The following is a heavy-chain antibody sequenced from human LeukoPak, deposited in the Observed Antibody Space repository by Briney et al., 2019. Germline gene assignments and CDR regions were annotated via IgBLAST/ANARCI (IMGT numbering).Heavy chain of an antibody. CDR1: GGSISTSNYY. CDR3: ARVNWSGYDFRGAFDI. J-gene: IGHJ3*02. Sequence: SETLSLTCTVSGGSISTSNYYWGWIRQPPGKGLEWIGNIFYSGSTYYSPSLKSRVTISVDTSKNQFSLKLSSVTAADTAVYYCARVNWSGYDFRGAFDIWGQGTMVTVSS. D-gene: IGHD5-12*01. CDR2: IFYSGST. V-gene: IGHV4-39*07.